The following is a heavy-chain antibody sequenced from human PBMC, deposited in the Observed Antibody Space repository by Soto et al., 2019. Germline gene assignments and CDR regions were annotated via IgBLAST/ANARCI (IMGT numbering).Heavy chain of an antibody. D-gene: IGHD2-2*01. Sequence: EVQLLESGGGLVPPGGSLRLSCAASGFAFSDFDMSWVRQAPGKGLEWVSAISASGRFKPYADSVRGRFTISRDNFRGTVDLQMNSLRPEDTAVYYCASHQIAICDYWGRGTLVTVSS. CDR3: ASHQIAICDY. V-gene: IGHV3-23*01. CDR2: ISASGRFK. CDR1: GFAFSDFD. J-gene: IGHJ4*02.